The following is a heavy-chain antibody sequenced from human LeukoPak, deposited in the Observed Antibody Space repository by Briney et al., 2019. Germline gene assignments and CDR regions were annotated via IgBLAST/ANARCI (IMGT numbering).Heavy chain of an antibody. Sequence: SQTLSLTCTVSGGSISSGGYYWSWIRQPPGKGLEWIGYIYHSGSTYYNPSLKSRVTISVDRSKNQFSLKLSSVTAADTAIYYCARDGRAGSLFAYWGQGTLVTVSS. J-gene: IGHJ4*02. V-gene: IGHV4-30-2*01. CDR3: ARDGRAGSLFAY. CDR2: IYHSGST. D-gene: IGHD6-19*01. CDR1: GGSISSGGYY.